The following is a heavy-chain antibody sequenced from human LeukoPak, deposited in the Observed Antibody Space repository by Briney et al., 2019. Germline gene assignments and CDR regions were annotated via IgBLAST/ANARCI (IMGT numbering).Heavy chain of an antibody. J-gene: IGHJ4*02. CDR3: AKSDYYDSSGYYYGSDY. CDR1: GFTFSSYA. V-gene: IGHV3-23*01. D-gene: IGHD3-22*01. Sequence: PGGSLRLSCSASGFTFSSYAMTWVPQAPGRGLECVSGISGRGGSTYYADSVKGRFTSSRDNSKNTLYVQMNSLRAEDTAVYYCAKSDYYDSSGYYYGSDYWGQGTLVTVSS. CDR2: ISGRGGST.